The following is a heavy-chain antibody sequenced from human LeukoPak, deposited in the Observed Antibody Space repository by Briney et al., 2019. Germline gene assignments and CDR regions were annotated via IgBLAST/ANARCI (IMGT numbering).Heavy chain of an antibody. CDR3: AKERLHKYYYDSSGSYYFDY. CDR1: GFIFSAYG. J-gene: IGHJ4*02. CDR2: IWYDVGNK. Sequence: GSLRLSCAASGFIFSAYGMHWVRQAPGKGLEWVAVIWYDVGNKYYADSVKGRFTISRDNSKNTLYLQMNSLRAEDTAVYYCAKERLHKYYYDSSGSYYFDYWGQGTLVTVSS. V-gene: IGHV3-30*02. D-gene: IGHD3-22*01.